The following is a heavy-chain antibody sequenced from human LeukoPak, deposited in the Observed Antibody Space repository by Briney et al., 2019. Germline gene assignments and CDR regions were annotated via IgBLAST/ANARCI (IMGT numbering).Heavy chain of an antibody. D-gene: IGHD1-26*01. CDR2: IYTSGST. J-gene: IGHJ3*02. CDR1: GGSISSGSYY. CDR3: ARGKLRDAFDI. V-gene: IGHV4-61*02. Sequence: SQTLSLTCTVSGGSISSGSYYWSWIRQPAGKGLEWIGRIYTSGSTNYNPSLKGRVTISVDTSKNQFSLKLSSVTAADTAVYYCARGKLRDAFDIWGQGTMVTVSS.